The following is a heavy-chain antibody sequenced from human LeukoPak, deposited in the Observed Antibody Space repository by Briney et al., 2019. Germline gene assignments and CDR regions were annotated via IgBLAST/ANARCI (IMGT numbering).Heavy chain of an antibody. CDR2: IYHSGST. CDR1: GGSISSGGYY. V-gene: IGHV4-30-2*01. J-gene: IGHJ3*02. D-gene: IGHD2-2*01. CDR3: ARSGGGYCSSTSCLYDAFDI. Sequence: SETLSLTCTVSGGSISSGGYYWSWIRQPPGKGLEWVGYIYHSGSTYYNPSLKSRVTISVDRSKNQFSLKLSSVTAADTAVYYCARSGGGYCSSTSCLYDAFDIWGQGTMVTVSS.